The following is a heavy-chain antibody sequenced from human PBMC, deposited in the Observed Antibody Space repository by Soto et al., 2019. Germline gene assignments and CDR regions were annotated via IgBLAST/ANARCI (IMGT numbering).Heavy chain of an antibody. CDR2: IYYSGST. D-gene: IGHD3-16*02. CDR1: GGSISSSSYY. V-gene: IGHV4-39*01. J-gene: IGHJ4*02. Sequence: PSETLSLTCTVSGGSISSSSYYWGWIRQPPGKGLEWIGSIYYSGSTYYNPSLKSRVTISVDTSKNQFSLKLSSVTAADTAVYYCARHDYIWGSYRYTEVFLGFDYWGQGTLVTVSS. CDR3: ARHDYIWGSYRYTEVFLGFDY.